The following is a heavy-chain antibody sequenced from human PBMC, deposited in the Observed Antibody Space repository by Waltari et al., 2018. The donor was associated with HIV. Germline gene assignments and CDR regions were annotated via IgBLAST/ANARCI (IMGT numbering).Heavy chain of an antibody. J-gene: IGHJ2*01. CDR2: ISWNSGTI. Sequence: EVQLVESGGGLVQPGRSLRVACAAPGFTFGDDALPWVRQAPGKGLEWVSGISWNSGTIGYADSVKGRFTISRDNAKNSLYLQMNSLRAEDTALYYCAKDKRSGYGGNSVWYFDLWGRGTLVTVSS. CDR3: AKDKRSGYGGNSVWYFDL. V-gene: IGHV3-9*01. D-gene: IGHD4-17*01. CDR1: GFTFGDDA.